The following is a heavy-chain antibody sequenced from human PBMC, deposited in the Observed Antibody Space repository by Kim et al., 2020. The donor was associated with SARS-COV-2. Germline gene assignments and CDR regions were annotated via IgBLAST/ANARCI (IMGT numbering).Heavy chain of an antibody. Sequence: SETLSLTCAVYGGSFSGYYWSWIRQPPGKGLEWIGEINHSGSTNYNPSLKSRVTISVDTSKNQFSLKLSSVTAADTAVYYCARGWTSVDYFDYWGQGTLVTVSS. CDR3: ARGWTSVDYFDY. V-gene: IGHV4-34*01. J-gene: IGHJ4*02. D-gene: IGHD3-3*01. CDR1: GGSFSGYY. CDR2: INHSGST.